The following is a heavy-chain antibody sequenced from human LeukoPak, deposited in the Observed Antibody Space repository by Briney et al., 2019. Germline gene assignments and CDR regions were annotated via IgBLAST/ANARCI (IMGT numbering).Heavy chain of an antibody. D-gene: IGHD1-26*01. V-gene: IGHV1-46*01. CDR2: INPSGGST. J-gene: IGHJ4*02. Sequence: ASVKVSCKAFGYTFTSYYMHWVRQAPGQGLEWMGIINPSGGSTSYAQKFQGRVTMTRDTSTSTVYMELSSLRSEDTAVYYCARDRGSYVPYDYWGQGTLVTVSS. CDR1: GYTFTSYY. CDR3: ARDRGSYVPYDY.